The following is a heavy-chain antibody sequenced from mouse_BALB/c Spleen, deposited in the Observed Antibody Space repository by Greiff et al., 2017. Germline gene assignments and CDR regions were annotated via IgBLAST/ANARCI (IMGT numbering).Heavy chain of an antibody. CDR2: ISYSGST. CDR1: GYSITSDYA. CDR3: ARWDGYSYYFDY. V-gene: IGHV3-2*02. D-gene: IGHD2-3*01. J-gene: IGHJ2*01. Sequence: EVHLVESGPGLVKPSQSLSLTCTVTGYSITSDYAWNWIRQFPGNKLEWMGYISYSGSTSYNPSLKSRISITRDTSKNQFFLQLNSVTTEDTATYYCARWDGYSYYFDYWGQGTTLTVSS.